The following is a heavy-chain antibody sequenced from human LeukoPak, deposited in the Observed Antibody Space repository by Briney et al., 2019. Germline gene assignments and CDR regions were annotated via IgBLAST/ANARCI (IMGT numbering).Heavy chain of an antibody. V-gene: IGHV4-39*07. J-gene: IGHJ6*03. Sequence: PSETLSLTCTVSGGSISSSSYYWGWIRQPPGKGLEWIGSIYYSGSTYYNPSLKSRVTISVDTSKNQFSLKLSSVTAADTAVYYCAGVGVPWFGELLSSPYIYYYYMDVWGKGTTVTVSS. CDR3: AGVGVPWFGELLSSPYIYYYYMDV. D-gene: IGHD3-10*01. CDR1: GGSISSSSYY. CDR2: IYYSGST.